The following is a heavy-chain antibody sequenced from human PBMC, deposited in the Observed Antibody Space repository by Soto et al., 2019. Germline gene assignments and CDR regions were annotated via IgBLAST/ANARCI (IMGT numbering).Heavy chain of an antibody. CDR2: FWFDGNNK. CDR1: GFSLNDHA. CDR3: ARDRHQTFDY. V-gene: IGHV3-33*01. J-gene: IGHJ4*02. Sequence: QVQLVQSGGDVVQPGMSLRLSCAASGFSLNDHAIHWIRQAPGKGLEWVAVFWFDGNNKYFADSVKGRFTLSRDTFYNTVFVDMNSLRVEDTAVYYCARDRHQTFDYWGQGNLVTVSS.